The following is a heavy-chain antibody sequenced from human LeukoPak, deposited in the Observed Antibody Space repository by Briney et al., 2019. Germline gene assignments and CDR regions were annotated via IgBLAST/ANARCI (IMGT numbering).Heavy chain of an antibody. J-gene: IGHJ6*03. Sequence: ATVKVSCKASGYTFTRYGISWVRQAPGHGLEWMGWISAYNGNTNYAQKLQGRVTMTTDTSTSTAYMELRSLRSDDTAVYYCARLSKIRGYYYYYYYMDVWGKGTTVTISS. D-gene: IGHD4-23*01. CDR1: GYTFTRYG. V-gene: IGHV1-18*01. CDR3: ARLSKIRGYYYYYYYMDV. CDR2: ISAYNGNT.